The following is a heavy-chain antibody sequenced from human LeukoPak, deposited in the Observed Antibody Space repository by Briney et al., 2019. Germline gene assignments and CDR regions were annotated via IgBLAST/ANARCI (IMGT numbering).Heavy chain of an antibody. CDR1: GYTFTGHY. J-gene: IGHJ5*02. CDR2: INPNSDGA. V-gene: IGHV1-2*06. CDR3: ARDIVEVTAALFWFDL. Sequence: ASVKVSCKASGYTFTGHYMHWVRQAPGQGLEWVGRINPNSDGAHYAQKFQGRVTMTRDTSINTAYMELSRLRSDDTAVYYCARDIVEVTAALFWFDLWGQGTLVTVSS. D-gene: IGHD2-2*01.